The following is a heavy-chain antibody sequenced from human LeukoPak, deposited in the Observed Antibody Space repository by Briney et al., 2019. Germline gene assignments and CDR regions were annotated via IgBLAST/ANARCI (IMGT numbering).Heavy chain of an antibody. CDR1: GFTFNRYA. D-gene: IGHD3-3*01. V-gene: IGHV3-30-3*01. CDR3: ARDTPTTIFGVVVATYYHNGLDV. Sequence: GRSLRLSCVGSGFTFNRYAMHWVRQAPGKGLEWVALITYDGGNKYYADSVKGRFTISRDNSKNTMHLQLNSLKTEDTAVYYCARDTPTTIFGVVVATYYHNGLDVWGQGTTVTVSS. CDR2: ITYDGGNK. J-gene: IGHJ6*02.